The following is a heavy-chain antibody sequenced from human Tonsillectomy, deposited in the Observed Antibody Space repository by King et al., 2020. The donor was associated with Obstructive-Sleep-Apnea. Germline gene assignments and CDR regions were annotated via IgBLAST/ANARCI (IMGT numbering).Heavy chain of an antibody. J-gene: IGHJ5*02. D-gene: IGHD6-19*01. CDR1: GFTFSSYA. CDR2: ISGSGGST. Sequence: VQLVESGGGLVQPGGSLRLSCAASGFTFSSYAMSWVRQAPGKGLEWVSAISGSGGSTYYADSVKGRFPISRDNSKKTLYLQMNSLRAEDTAVYYCAKGSSGWYILVRVWFDPWGQGTLVTVSS. V-gene: IGHV3-23*04. CDR3: AKGSSGWYILVRVWFDP.